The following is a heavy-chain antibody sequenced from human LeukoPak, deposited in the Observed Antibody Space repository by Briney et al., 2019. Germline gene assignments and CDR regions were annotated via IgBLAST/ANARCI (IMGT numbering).Heavy chain of an antibody. CDR3: ARGIAVAALSPNEDFDY. CDR1: GYTFTSYG. CDR2: ISAYNGNT. Sequence: ASVKVSCKASGYTFTSYGISWVRQAPGQGLEWKGWISAYNGNTNYAQKLQGRVTMTTDTSTSTAYMELRSLRSDDTAVYYCARGIAVAALSPNEDFDYWGQGTLVTVSS. J-gene: IGHJ4*02. D-gene: IGHD6-19*01. V-gene: IGHV1-18*01.